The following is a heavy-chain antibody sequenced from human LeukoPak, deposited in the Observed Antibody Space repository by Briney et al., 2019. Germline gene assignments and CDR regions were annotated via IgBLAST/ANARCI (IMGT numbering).Heavy chain of an antibody. Sequence: SQTLSLTCAISGDSVSSNSAAWNWTRQSPSRGLEWLGSTYYRSKWYNDYAVSVKSRITINPDTSKNQFSLQLNSVTPEDTAVYYCARRGQLSRGVYYFDYWGQGTLVTVSS. V-gene: IGHV6-1*01. CDR1: GDSVSSNSAA. J-gene: IGHJ4*02. D-gene: IGHD6-13*01. CDR3: ARRGQLSRGVYYFDY. CDR2: TYYRSKWYN.